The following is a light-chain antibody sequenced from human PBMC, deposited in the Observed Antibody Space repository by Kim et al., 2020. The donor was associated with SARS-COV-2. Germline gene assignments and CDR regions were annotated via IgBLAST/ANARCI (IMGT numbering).Light chain of an antibody. CDR1: HNISSD. CDR3: QQCHNWPPIT. V-gene: IGKV3-15*01. J-gene: IGKJ5*01. Sequence: SPGERATFSCRASHNISSDLAWYQQKPGQSPRLLIYGSSTRATSVPARFSGSGSGTEFTLTIIRLQAEDLAVYYCQQCHNWPPITFGQRTRLEIK. CDR2: GSS.